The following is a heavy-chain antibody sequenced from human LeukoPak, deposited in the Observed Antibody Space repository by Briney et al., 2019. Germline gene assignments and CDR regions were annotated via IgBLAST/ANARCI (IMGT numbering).Heavy chain of an antibody. CDR3: ARHGGDSGSYFAY. CDR1: GGSISSYY. Sequence: PSETLSLTCTVSGGSISSYYWSWIRQPPGKGLEWIGYIYTSGSTNYNPSLKSRVTISVDTSKNQFSLKLSSVTAADTAVYYCARHGGDSGSYFAYWGQGTLVTVSS. CDR2: IYTSGST. J-gene: IGHJ4*02. V-gene: IGHV4-4*09. D-gene: IGHD1-26*01.